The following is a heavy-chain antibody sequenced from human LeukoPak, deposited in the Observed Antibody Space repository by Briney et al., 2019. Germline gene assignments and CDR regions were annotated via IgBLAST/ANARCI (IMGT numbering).Heavy chain of an antibody. CDR3: ARESESYDSSGSTFKY. V-gene: IGHV3-30*02. CDR2: IRYDGSNK. D-gene: IGHD3-22*01. Sequence: GGSLRLSCAASGFTFSSYGMHWVRQAPGKGLEWVAFIRYDGSNKYYADSVKGRFTISRDNSKNTLYLQMNSLRAEDTAVYYCARESESYDSSGSTFKYWGQGTLVTVSS. CDR1: GFTFSSYG. J-gene: IGHJ4*02.